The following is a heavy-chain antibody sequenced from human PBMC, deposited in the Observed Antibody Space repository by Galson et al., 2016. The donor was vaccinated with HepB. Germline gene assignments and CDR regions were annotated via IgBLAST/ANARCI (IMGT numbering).Heavy chain of an antibody. CDR2: IIPVFGPP. CDR3: MLGSCSPRCYSHSPYYYYYGMDV. CDR1: GGTVSTYA. Sequence: SVKVSCKASGGTVSTYAISWARQAPGQGLEWMGGIIPVFGPPNYARKFEGRVTITADESTSTVYMELNSLRSEDTAVYCCMLGSCSPRCYSHSPYYYYYGMDVWGQGTTVTVSS. D-gene: IGHD2-21*01. V-gene: IGHV1-69*13. J-gene: IGHJ6*02.